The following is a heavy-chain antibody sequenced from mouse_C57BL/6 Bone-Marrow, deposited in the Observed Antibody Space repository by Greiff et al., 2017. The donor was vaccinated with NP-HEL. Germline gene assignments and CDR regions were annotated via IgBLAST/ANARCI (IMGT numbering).Heavy chain of an antibody. D-gene: IGHD2-3*01. CDR1: GFTFSSYT. J-gene: IGHJ2*01. Sequence: EVQLVESGGGLVKPGGSLKLSCAASGFTFSSYTMSWVRQTPEKRLEWVATISGGGGNTYYPDSVKGRFTISSDNAKKTQYLQMSSLRSEDTALDYCARHSLYDNPDYWGQGTTLTVSS. CDR2: ISGGGGNT. V-gene: IGHV5-9*01. CDR3: ARHSLYDNPDY.